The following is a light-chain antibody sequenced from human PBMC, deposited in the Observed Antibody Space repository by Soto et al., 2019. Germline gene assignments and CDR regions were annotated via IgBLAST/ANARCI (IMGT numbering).Light chain of an antibody. V-gene: IGLV2-11*01. CDR1: SSDVGGSNY. CDR3: CSYAGSYTLL. CDR2: DVT. Sequence: QSVLTQPRSVSVSPGQSVTISCTGTSSDVGGSNYVSWYQQHPGKTPKLMIYDVTKRPSGVPDRFSGSKSGNTASLTISGLQAEDEADYYCCSYAGSYTLLFGGGTKVTVL. J-gene: IGLJ2*01.